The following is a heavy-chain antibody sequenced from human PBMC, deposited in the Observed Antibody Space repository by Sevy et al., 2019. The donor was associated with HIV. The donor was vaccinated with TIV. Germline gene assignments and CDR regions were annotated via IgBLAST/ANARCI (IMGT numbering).Heavy chain of an antibody. CDR2: IYRSGST. D-gene: IGHD6-13*01. Sequence: SETLSLTCAVSGGSISSSNWWSWVRQPPGKGLEWIGEIYRSGSTNYNPSLKSRVTISVDKSKNQFSLKLSSVTAADTAVYYGASGQFVPTARIAAAGRAFDWFDPWGQGTLVTVSS. V-gene: IGHV4-4*02. CDR3: ASGQFVPTARIAAAGRAFDWFDP. CDR1: GGSISSSNW. J-gene: IGHJ5*02.